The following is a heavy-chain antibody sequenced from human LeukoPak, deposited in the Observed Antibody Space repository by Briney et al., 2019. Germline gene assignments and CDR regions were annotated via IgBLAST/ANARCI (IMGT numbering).Heavy chain of an antibody. CDR3: ARATYSQVVPAAESYYYYGMDV. D-gene: IGHD2-2*01. Sequence: ASVTVSCKASGGTFSSYAISWVRQAPGQGLEWMGIINPSGGSTSYAQKFQGRVTMTRDTSTSTVYMELSSLRSEDTAVYYCARATYSQVVPAAESYYYYGMDVWGQGTTVTVSS. CDR2: INPSGGST. V-gene: IGHV1-46*01. CDR1: GGTFSSYA. J-gene: IGHJ6*02.